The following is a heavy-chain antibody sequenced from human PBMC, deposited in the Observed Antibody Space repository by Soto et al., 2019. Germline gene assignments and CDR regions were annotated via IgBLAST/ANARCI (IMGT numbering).Heavy chain of an antibody. CDR2: IYYSGST. D-gene: IGHD3-10*01. J-gene: IGHJ6*02. Sequence: KASETLSHTCTVSGGSISSGDYYWSWIRQPPGKGLEWIGYIYYSGSTYYNPSLKSRVTISVDTSKNQFSLKLSSVTAADTAVYYCARVLGYYYYYYGMDVWGQGTTVTVSS. V-gene: IGHV4-30-4*01. CDR3: ARVLGYYYYYYGMDV. CDR1: GGSISSGDYY.